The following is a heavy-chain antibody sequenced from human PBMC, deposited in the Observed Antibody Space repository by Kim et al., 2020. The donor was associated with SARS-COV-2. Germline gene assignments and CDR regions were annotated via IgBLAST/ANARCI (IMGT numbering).Heavy chain of an antibody. V-gene: IGHV4-34*01. J-gene: IGHJ5*02. CDR1: GGSFSGYY. D-gene: IGHD1-26*01. Sequence: SETLSLTCAVYGGSFSGYYWSWIRQPPGKGLEWIGEINHSGSTNYNPSLKSRVTISVDTSKNQFSLKLSSVTAADTAVYYCASDSGSGSWFDPWGQGTLVTVSS. CDR2: INHSGST. CDR3: ASDSGSGSWFDP.